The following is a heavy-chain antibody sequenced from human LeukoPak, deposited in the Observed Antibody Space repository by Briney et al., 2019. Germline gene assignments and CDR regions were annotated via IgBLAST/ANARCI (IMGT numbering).Heavy chain of an antibody. D-gene: IGHD6-19*01. J-gene: IGHJ4*02. CDR3: ARGVKQWLEGRCYFDY. CDR1: GASISSYY. V-gene: IGHV4-59*01. CDR2: IYYSGST. Sequence: PSETLSLTCTVSGASISSYYWSWIRQPPGKGLEWIGHIYYSGSTSYNPSLKSRATISVDTSKNQFSLKLSSVTAADTAVYYCARGVKQWLEGRCYFDYWGQGTLVTVSS.